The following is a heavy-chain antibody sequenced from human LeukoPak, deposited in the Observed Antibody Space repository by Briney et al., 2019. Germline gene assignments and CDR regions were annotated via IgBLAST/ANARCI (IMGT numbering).Heavy chain of an antibody. Sequence: GSLRLSCAASGFTFSSSAMSWVRQAPGKGLEWIGSIFYSGSTYYNPSLKSRITISLDTSKNQFSLKLRSVTAADTAVYYCARDKEWLAPFDYWGQGTLVTVSS. CDR1: GFTFSSSAM. CDR3: ARDKEWLAPFDY. V-gene: IGHV4-39*07. J-gene: IGHJ4*02. D-gene: IGHD6-19*01. CDR2: IFYSGST.